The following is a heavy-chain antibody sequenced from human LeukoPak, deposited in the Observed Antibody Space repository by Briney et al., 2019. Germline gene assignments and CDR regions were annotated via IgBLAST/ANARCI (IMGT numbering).Heavy chain of an antibody. D-gene: IGHD5/OR15-5a*01. CDR3: ARGLGIQSRTGNWVDP. CDR2: IYYSGTT. J-gene: IGHJ5*02. Sequence: PSETLSLTCAVSGGSISSSDYYWSWLRQPPGKGWEWVGYIYYSGTTYYNPSLRSRVTISVDTSKNQISLKLSSVTAADTAGYFCARGLGIQSRTGNWVDPCGQGTLATVSS. V-gene: IGHV4-30-4*08. CDR1: GGSISSSDYY.